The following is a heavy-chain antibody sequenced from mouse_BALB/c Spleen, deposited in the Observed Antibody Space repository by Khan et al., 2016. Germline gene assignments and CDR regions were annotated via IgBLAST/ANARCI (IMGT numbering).Heavy chain of an antibody. Sequence: QVQLKQSGPGLVAPSQSLSITCTVSGFSITGFAVNWVRQPPGKGLEWLGVIWGDGSTDYDSALKSRLSISQDDSKSQVFLKMYSLHTDDTARSYCSSYYEYDGGFAYWGLGTLVTVSA. V-gene: IGHV2-6-7*01. CDR1: GFSITGFA. CDR2: IWGDGST. CDR3: SSYYEYDGGFAY. D-gene: IGHD2-4*01. J-gene: IGHJ3*01.